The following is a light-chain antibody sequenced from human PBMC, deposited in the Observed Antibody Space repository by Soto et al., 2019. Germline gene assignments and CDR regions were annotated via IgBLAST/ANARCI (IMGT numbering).Light chain of an antibody. J-gene: IGKJ1*01. CDR3: QQYGSSPRT. CDR2: GAS. CDR1: QSVSSSY. Sequence: EIGLTQSPGTLSLSPGERATLSCRARQSVSSSYLAWYQQKPGQAPRLLIYGASSRATGIPDRFSGSGSGTDFTLTISRLEPEDFAVYYCQQYGSSPRTFVQGTKVEIK. V-gene: IGKV3-20*01.